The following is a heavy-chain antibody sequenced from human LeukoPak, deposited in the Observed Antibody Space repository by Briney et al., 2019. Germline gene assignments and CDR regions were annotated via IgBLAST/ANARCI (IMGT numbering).Heavy chain of an antibody. V-gene: IGHV3-30-3*01. CDR3: ARTRFGY. J-gene: IGHJ4*02. CDR2: ISYDGSNK. Sequence: GRSLRLSCAASGFTFSSYAMHWVRQAPGKGLEWVAVISYDGSNKYYADSVKGRFTISRDNSKNTLYLQMNSLRAEDTAVYYCARTRFGYWGQGTLVTVSS. CDR1: GFTFSSYA.